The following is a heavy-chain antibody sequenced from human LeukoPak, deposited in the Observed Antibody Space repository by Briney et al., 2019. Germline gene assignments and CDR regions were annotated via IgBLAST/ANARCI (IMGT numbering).Heavy chain of an antibody. CDR1: GFTFSSYG. CDR2: ISYDGSNK. V-gene: IGHV3-30*03. J-gene: IGHJ3*02. Sequence: GGSLRLSCAASGFTFSSYGMHWVRQAPGKGLEWVAVISYDGSNKYYADSVKGRVTISRDNSNNTLYLQMNSLRAEDTAVYYCFSGGATISGPPFGAFDIWGQGTMVTVSS. D-gene: IGHD1-26*01. CDR3: FSGGATISGPPFGAFDI.